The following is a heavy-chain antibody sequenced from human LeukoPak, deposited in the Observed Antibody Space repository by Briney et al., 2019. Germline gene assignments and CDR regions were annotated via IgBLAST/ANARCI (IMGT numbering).Heavy chain of an antibody. J-gene: IGHJ5*02. CDR2: IIGSGGST. CDR1: GFTFSSYA. V-gene: IGHV3-23*01. D-gene: IGHD3-10*01. CDR3: ADLHYYGSGSYYNTPNWFDP. Sequence: GGSLRLSCTASGFTFSSYAMSWVRQAPGKGLEWVSGIIGSGGSTYYADSVKGRFTISRDNSKNTLYLQMNSLRAEDTAVYYCADLHYYGSGSYYNTPNWFDPWGQGTLVTVSS.